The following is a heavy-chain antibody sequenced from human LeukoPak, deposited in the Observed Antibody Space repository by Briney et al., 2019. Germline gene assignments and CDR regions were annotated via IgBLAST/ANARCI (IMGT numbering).Heavy chain of an antibody. CDR1: TFTFSDYS. D-gene: IGHD3-9*01. CDR2: ISSSSSTI. V-gene: IGHV3-48*04. CDR3: ARGGFDSRWAFDI. J-gene: IGHJ3*02. Sequence: GGSLRLSCIGSTFTFSDYSMNWVRQAPGKGLEWVSYISSSSSTIYYADSVKGRFTISRDNAKNSLYLQMNSLRAEDTAVYYCARGGFDSRWAFDIWGQGTMVTVSS.